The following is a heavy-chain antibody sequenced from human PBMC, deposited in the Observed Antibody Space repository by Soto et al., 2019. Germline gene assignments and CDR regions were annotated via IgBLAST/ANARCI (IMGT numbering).Heavy chain of an antibody. CDR3: ARSPHYYGSGSYYNNYYYYMDV. V-gene: IGHV1-69*02. D-gene: IGHD3-10*01. CDR2: IIPILGIA. J-gene: IGHJ6*03. CDR1: GGTFSSYT. Sequence: QVQLVQSGAEVKKPGSSVKVSCKASGGTFSSYTISWVRQAPGQGLEWMGRIIPILGIANYAQKFQGRVTITADKSTSTAYMALSSLRSEDTAVYYCARSPHYYGSGSYYNNYYYYMDVWGKGTTVTVSS.